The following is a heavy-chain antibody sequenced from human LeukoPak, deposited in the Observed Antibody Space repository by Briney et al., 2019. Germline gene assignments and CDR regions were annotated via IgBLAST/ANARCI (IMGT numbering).Heavy chain of an antibody. CDR2: FYHSGST. CDR3: ARVRSSYYFDY. J-gene: IGHJ4*02. CDR1: GYFIRSGFY. Sequence: SETLSLTCTVSGYFIRSGFYWGWIRQPPGKGLEWIGSFYHSGSTYYNPSLKSRVTISVDTSKNQFSLKLSSVTAADTAVYYCARVRSSYYFDYWGQGTLVTVSS. D-gene: IGHD3-16*02. V-gene: IGHV4-38-2*02.